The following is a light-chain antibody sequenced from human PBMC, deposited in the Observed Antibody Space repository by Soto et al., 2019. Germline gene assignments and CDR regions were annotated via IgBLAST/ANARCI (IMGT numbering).Light chain of an antibody. J-gene: IGLJ2*01. CDR3: YSYTSSSTLV. V-gene: IGLV2-14*01. CDR2: DVS. CDR1: SSDVGGYNY. Sequence: QSALTQPASVSGSPGQSITISCTGTSSDVGGYNYVSWYQQHPGKAPKLMIYDVSNRPSGVSNRFSGSKSGNTASLTISGLQAEDEAEYYCYSYTSSSTLVFGGGTKLTVL.